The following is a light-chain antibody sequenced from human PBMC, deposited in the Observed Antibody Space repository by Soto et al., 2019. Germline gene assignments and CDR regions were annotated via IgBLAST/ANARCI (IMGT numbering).Light chain of an antibody. V-gene: IGKV3-15*01. J-gene: IGKJ1*01. Sequence: EIVMTHSPATLSVSPGERATLSFSSSQSVSSNLAWYQQKPGQAPRLLIYGASTRATGIPARFSASGTGTDFTLTISDVQPEDFAVYYCHQRQSWPRTFGQGTKVDIK. CDR2: GAS. CDR3: HQRQSWPRT. CDR1: QSVSSN.